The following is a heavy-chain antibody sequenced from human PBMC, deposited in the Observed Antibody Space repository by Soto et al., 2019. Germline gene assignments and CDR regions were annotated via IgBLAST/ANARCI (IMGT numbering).Heavy chain of an antibody. CDR3: ARGLGGFGVVTYGC. V-gene: IGHV4-34*01. D-gene: IGHD3-3*01. CDR1: GGSFSGYY. J-gene: IGHJ4*02. Sequence: PSETLPLTCAVYGGSFSGYYRSWIRQPPGKGLEWIGEINHSGSTNYNPSLKSRVTISVDTSKNQFSLKLSSVTAADTAVYYCARGLGGFGVVTYGCWGQVTLVTVSS. CDR2: INHSGST.